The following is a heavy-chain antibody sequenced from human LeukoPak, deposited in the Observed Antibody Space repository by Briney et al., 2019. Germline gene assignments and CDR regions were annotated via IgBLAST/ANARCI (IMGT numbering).Heavy chain of an antibody. Sequence: GGSLRLSCAASGFTFSSYAMNWVRQAPGKGLEWVSAVRGSDAGTSYADSVKGRFTISRDNSKNTLYLQMNSLRVEDTAVYYCAKNRGGSYYSGSDYWGQGTLATVSS. J-gene: IGHJ4*02. V-gene: IGHV3-23*01. D-gene: IGHD1-26*01. CDR1: GFTFSSYA. CDR2: VRGSDAGT. CDR3: AKNRGGSYYSGSDY.